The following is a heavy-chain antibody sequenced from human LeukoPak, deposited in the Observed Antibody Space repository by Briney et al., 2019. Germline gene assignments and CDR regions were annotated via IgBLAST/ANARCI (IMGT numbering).Heavy chain of an antibody. Sequence: GGSLRLSCAASGFTFSSYAMSWVRQAPGKGLEWVSYISSSSSTIYYADSVKGRCTISRDGSKNTLYLQMNSLRVEDTAVYYCARGLFLSGYLDAFDIWGQGTVVTVSS. V-gene: IGHV3-48*01. CDR3: ARGLFLSGYLDAFDI. CDR1: GFTFSSYA. CDR2: ISSSSSTI. D-gene: IGHD3-22*01. J-gene: IGHJ3*02.